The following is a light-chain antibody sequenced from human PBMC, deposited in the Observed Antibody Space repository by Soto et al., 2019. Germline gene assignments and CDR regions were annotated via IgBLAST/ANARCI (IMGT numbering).Light chain of an antibody. CDR2: DAS. Sequence: DIQLTQSPSFPSATVGDKVTITCPASQGISSYLAWYQKKPGKAPNLLIYDASRLQSGVPSRFSGSGGGTDFTLSISSVQPEDFAAYFCQQSYMDPITFGQGTRLEIK. CDR1: QGISSY. CDR3: QQSYMDPIT. J-gene: IGKJ5*01. V-gene: IGKV1-39*01.